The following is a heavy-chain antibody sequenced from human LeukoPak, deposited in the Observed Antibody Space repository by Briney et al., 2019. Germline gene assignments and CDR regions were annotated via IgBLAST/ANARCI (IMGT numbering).Heavy chain of an antibody. CDR1: GYTFTSYD. D-gene: IGHD3-10*01. V-gene: IGHV1-8*01. CDR2: MNPNSGNT. J-gene: IGHJ5*02. Sequence: RASVKVSCKASGYTFTSYDINWVRQATGQGLEWMGWMNPNSGNTGYAQKFQGRVTMTRNTSISTAYMELSSLRSEDTAVYYCARVQLGMVRGVLALENWFDPWGQGTLVTVSS. CDR3: ARVQLGMVRGVLALENWFDP.